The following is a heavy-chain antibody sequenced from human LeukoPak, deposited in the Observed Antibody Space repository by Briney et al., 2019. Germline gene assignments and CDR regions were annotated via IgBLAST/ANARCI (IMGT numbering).Heavy chain of an antibody. J-gene: IGHJ4*02. D-gene: IGHD4-17*01. CDR1: GFTFSSYA. CDR3: ARGSGVTTFHY. Sequence: PGGSLRLSCAASGFTFSSYAMHWVRQAPGKGLEWVAVISYDGSNKYYAVSVKGRSTISRDNSKSTLYLQMNSLRAEDTAVYYCARGSGVTTFHYWGQGTLVTVSS. V-gene: IGHV3-30*04. CDR2: ISYDGSNK.